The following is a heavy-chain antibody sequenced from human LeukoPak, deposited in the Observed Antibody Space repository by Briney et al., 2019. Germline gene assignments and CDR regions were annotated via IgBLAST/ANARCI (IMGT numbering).Heavy chain of an antibody. CDR3: ARDSTIVGATTSDY. CDR1: GFTFSSYS. V-gene: IGHV3-21*01. Sequence: PGGSLRLSCAASGFTFSSYSMNWVRQAPGKGLEWVSSISSSSSYIYYAHSVKGRFTTSRDNAKNSLYLQMNSLRAEDTAVYYCARDSTIVGATTSDYWGQGTLVTASS. J-gene: IGHJ4*02. CDR2: ISSSSSYI. D-gene: IGHD1-26*01.